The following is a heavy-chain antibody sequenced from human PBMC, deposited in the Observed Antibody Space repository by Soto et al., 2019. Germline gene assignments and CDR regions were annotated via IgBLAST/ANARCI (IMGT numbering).Heavy chain of an antibody. Sequence: QVQLQESGPGLVKPSETLSLTCTVSGGSISSYYWSWIRQPPGKGLEWIGYIYYSGSTNYNPSLKSRVTISVDTSKNQFSLKLSSVTAADTAVYYCARKIITMVRGVEWYFDLWGRGTLVTVSS. D-gene: IGHD3-10*01. J-gene: IGHJ2*01. CDR3: ARKIITMVRGVEWYFDL. V-gene: IGHV4-59*01. CDR2: IYYSGST. CDR1: GGSISSYY.